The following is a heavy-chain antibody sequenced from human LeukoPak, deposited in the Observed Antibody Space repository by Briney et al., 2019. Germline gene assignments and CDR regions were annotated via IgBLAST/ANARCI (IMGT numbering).Heavy chain of an antibody. CDR1: GFTFSTFA. Sequence: GGSLRLSCAASGFTFSTFAMIWVRQPPGKGLEWVSSIFPSGGEIHYADSVRGRFTISRDNSKSTLSLQMNSLRAEDTAIYYCAKAVVGATAYLDYWGQGTLVTVSS. J-gene: IGHJ4*02. D-gene: IGHD1-26*01. CDR2: IFPSGGEI. CDR3: AKAVVGATAYLDY. V-gene: IGHV3-23*01.